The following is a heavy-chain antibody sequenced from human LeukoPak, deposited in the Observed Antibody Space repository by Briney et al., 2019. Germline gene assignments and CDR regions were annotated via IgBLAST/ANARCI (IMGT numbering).Heavy chain of an antibody. J-gene: IGHJ4*02. Sequence: GGSLRLSCAASGFTFSSYAMHWVRQAPGKGLEWVAVISYDESNKYYADSVKGRFTISRDNSKSTLYLQMNSLRAEDTAVYYFARMHYFSIAAAGPLDYWGQGTLVTVSS. D-gene: IGHD6-13*01. CDR3: ARMHYFSIAAAGPLDY. CDR2: ISYDESNK. CDR1: GFTFSSYA. V-gene: IGHV3-30-3*01.